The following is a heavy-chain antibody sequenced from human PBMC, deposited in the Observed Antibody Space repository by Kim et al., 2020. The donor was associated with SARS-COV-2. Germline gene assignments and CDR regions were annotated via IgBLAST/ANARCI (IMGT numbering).Heavy chain of an antibody. D-gene: IGHD3-10*01. J-gene: IGHJ4*02. V-gene: IGHV4-34*01. CDR3: ARGRGDY. CDR1: GGSFSGYY. Sequence: SETLSLTCAVYGGSFSGYYWSWIRQPPGKGLEWIGEINHSGSTNYNPSLKSRVTISVDTSKNQFSLKLSSVTAADTAVYYCARGRGDYWGQGTLVTVSS. CDR2: INHSGST.